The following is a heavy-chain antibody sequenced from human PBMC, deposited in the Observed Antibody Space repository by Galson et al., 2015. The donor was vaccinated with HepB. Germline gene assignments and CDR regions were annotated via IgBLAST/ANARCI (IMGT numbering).Heavy chain of an antibody. Sequence: ETLSLTCAVYGGSFSGYYWSWIRQPPGKGLEWIGEINHSGSTNYNPSLKSRVTISVDTSKNQFSLKLSSVTAADTAVYYCARGLAAAEMYYFDYWGQGTLVTVSS. J-gene: IGHJ4*02. CDR2: INHSGST. V-gene: IGHV4-34*01. CDR3: ARGLAAAEMYYFDY. D-gene: IGHD6-13*01. CDR1: GGSFSGYY.